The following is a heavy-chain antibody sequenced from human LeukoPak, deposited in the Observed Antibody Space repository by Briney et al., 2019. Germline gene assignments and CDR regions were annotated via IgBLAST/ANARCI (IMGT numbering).Heavy chain of an antibody. D-gene: IGHD3-3*01. Sequence: GGSLRLSCAASGFSFDDYAMSWVRQAPGKGLEWVSSLNWNGASTGYEDSVKGRFTISRDNAKNSLYLQMNSLRAEDTAFYYCARGRGYDFWSGYDYWGQGTLVTVSS. V-gene: IGHV3-20*04. CDR1: GFSFDDYA. CDR3: ARGRGYDFWSGYDY. CDR2: LNWNGAST. J-gene: IGHJ4*02.